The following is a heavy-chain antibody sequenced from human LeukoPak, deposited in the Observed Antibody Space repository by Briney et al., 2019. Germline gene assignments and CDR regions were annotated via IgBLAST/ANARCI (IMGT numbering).Heavy chain of an antibody. CDR3: ARGRGGSYHY. Sequence: GGSLRLSCAASGFTFSNDWMHWVRQAPGKGLVWVSRINTDGSTTTYADSVKGRFTISRDNAKSTLYLQMNSLRVEDTAVYYCARGRGGSYHYWGQGTLVTVSS. CDR2: INTDGSTT. D-gene: IGHD1-26*01. J-gene: IGHJ4*02. CDR1: GFTFSNDW. V-gene: IGHV3-74*01.